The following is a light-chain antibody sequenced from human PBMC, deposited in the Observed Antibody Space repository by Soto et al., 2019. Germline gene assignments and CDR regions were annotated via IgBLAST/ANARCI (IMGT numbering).Light chain of an antibody. CDR3: CSYAGSSFYV. J-gene: IGLJ1*01. CDR1: SSDVGGYNY. V-gene: IGLV2-11*01. CDR2: DVS. Sequence: QSALTEPRSVSGSPGKAVTISCTGTSSDVGGYNYVSWYQQHPGKAPKLMIYDVSKRPSGVPDRFSGSKSGNTASLTISGLQAEDEADYYCCSYAGSSFYVFGTGTKVTVL.